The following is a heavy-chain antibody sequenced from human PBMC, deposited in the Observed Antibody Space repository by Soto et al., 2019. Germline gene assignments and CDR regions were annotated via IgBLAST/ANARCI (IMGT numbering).Heavy chain of an antibody. J-gene: IGHJ4*02. V-gene: IGHV4-31*03. Sequence: PSETLSLTCFVSGGSITNDGYYWSWIRQPPGKGLEWIGYIYYSGSTYYNLSLKSRVTISVDTSENHFSLMLTSVTAADTAVYYCARYSGYDYLDYWGKGTLVTISS. D-gene: IGHD5-12*01. CDR1: GGSITNDGYY. CDR3: ARYSGYDYLDY. CDR2: IYYSGST.